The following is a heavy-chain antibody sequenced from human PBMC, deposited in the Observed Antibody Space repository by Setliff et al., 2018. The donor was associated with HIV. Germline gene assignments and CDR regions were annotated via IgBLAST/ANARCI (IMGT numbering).Heavy chain of an antibody. V-gene: IGHV1-18*01. J-gene: IGHJ3*02. CDR2: ISAYNGNT. CDR3: ARRYYYDSSGYWALSVSDRFGAFDI. D-gene: IGHD3-22*01. Sequence: GASVKVSCKASGYTFTSYGISWVRQAPGQGLEWMGWISAYNGNTNYAQKLQGRVTMTTDTSTSTAYMELRSLRSDDTAVYYCARRYYYDSSGYWALSVSDRFGAFDIWGQGTMVTVS. CDR1: GYTFTSYG.